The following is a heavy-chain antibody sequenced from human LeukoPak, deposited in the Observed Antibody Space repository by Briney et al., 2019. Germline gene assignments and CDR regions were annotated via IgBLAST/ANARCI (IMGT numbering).Heavy chain of an antibody. Sequence: PGGSLRLSCAASLVTFRIFAMHVVRQAPGQGLEYVSAISSNGGTTYYADSVKGRFTISTDNSKNTLYLQMSSLRAEDTAVYYCVKERGAYIGGSGFFDFWGQGTPVTVSS. CDR1: LVTFRIFA. V-gene: IGHV3-64D*06. J-gene: IGHJ4*03. CDR3: VKERGAYIGGSGFFDF. D-gene: IGHD2-15*01. CDR2: ISSNGGTT.